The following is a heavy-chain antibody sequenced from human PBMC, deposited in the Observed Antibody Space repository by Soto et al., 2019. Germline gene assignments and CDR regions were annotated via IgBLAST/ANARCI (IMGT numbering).Heavy chain of an antibody. D-gene: IGHD6-13*01. J-gene: IGHJ3*02. CDR3: AIFWLSRSWYGAHGTFDS. CDR1: GVSVSSISAA. Sequence: SQTPSLTCAISGVSVSSISAAWNWIRQSPSRSLEWLGRTYYRSKWYNDYAVSVKSRITINPDTSKNQFSLQLHSVTPADTAVNYCAIFWLSRSWYGAHGTFDSWGLGT. CDR2: TYYRSKWYN. V-gene: IGHV6-1*01.